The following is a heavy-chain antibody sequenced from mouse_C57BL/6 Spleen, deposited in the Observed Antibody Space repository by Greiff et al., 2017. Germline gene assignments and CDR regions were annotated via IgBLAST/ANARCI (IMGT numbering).Heavy chain of an antibody. CDR1: GYTFTDYE. D-gene: IGHD1-1*01. V-gene: IGHV1-15*01. J-gene: IGHJ2*01. CDR2: IDPETGGT. Sequence: QVHVKQSGAELVRPGASVTLSCKASGYTFTDYEMHWVKQTPVHGLEWIGAIDPETGGTAYNQKFKGKAILTADKSSSTAYMELRSLTSEDSAVDYWTRRPYGSEDYWGQGTTRTVSS. CDR3: TRRPYGSEDY.